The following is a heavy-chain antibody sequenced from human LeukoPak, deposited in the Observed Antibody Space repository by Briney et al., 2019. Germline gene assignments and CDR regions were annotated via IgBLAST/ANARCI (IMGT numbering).Heavy chain of an antibody. CDR1: GYTFTGYY. Sequence: GASVKVSCKASGYTFTGYYMHWVRQAPGQGLEWMGWINPNSGGTNYAQKFQGRVTMTRDTSISTAYMELSRLRSDDTAVYYCASLIIYYDSSGYYKYYFDYWGQGTLVTVSS. CDR3: ASLIIYYDSSGYYKYYFDY. CDR2: INPNSGGT. V-gene: IGHV1-2*02. D-gene: IGHD3-22*01. J-gene: IGHJ4*02.